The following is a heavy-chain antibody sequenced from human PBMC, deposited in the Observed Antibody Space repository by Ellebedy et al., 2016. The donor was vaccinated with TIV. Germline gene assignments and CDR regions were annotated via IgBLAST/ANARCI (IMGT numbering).Heavy chain of an antibody. Sequence: GESLKISCAASGFSVGNFYTTWVRQPPGKGLEWLAIIYSGGSTYYADSVKGRFTISRDDSLNTAYLQMNSLRAEDTAVYYCVRDLHWSYFDWGQGTLVTVSS. CDR2: IYSGGST. D-gene: IGHD1-26*01. CDR3: VRDLHWSYFD. V-gene: IGHV3-53*01. J-gene: IGHJ4*02. CDR1: GFSVGNFY.